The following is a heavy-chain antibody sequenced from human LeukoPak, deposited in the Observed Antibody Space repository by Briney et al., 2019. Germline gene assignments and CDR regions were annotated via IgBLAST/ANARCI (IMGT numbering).Heavy chain of an antibody. CDR1: GFTFSSDA. CDR2: IDGSGGFT. V-gene: IGHV3-23*01. CDR3: AKCTGTLDY. Sequence: GGSLRLSCAASGFTFSSDAMTWVRQAPGKGLEWVSSIDGSGGFTYYADSVKGRFTISRDNSKNTLYLQMNSLRAEDTAVNYCAKCTGTLDYWGQGTLVTVPS. D-gene: IGHD3-10*01. J-gene: IGHJ4*02.